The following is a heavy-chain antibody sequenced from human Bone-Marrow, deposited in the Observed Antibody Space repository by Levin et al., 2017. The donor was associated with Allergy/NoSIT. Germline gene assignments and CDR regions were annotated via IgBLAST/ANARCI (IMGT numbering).Heavy chain of an antibody. Sequence: GESLKISCAASGFTFSSYAMHWVRQAPGKGLEWVAVISYDGSNKYYADSVKGRFTISRDNSKNTLYLQMNSLRAEDTAVYYCARGRGIVVVKESYGAFDIWGQGTMVTVSS. V-gene: IGHV3-30-3*01. CDR2: ISYDGSNK. D-gene: IGHD2-2*01. J-gene: IGHJ3*02. CDR1: GFTFSSYA. CDR3: ARGRGIVVVKESYGAFDI.